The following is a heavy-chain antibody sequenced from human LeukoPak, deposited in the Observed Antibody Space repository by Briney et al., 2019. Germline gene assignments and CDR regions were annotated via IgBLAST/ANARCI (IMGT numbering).Heavy chain of an antibody. CDR2: INHSGST. J-gene: IGHJ6*03. CDR1: GFTFSSYS. CDR3: ARGRGYSYGYGYYYYMDV. V-gene: IGHV4-34*01. Sequence: GSLRLSCAASGFTFSSYSMNWVRQPPGKGLEWIGEINHSGSTNYNPSLKSRVTISVDTSKNHFSLRLSSVTAADTAVYYCARGRGYSYGYGYYYYMDVWGKGTTVTVSS. D-gene: IGHD5-18*01.